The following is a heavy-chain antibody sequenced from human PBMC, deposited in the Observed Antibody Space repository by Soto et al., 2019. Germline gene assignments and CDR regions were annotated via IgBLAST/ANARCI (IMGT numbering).Heavy chain of an antibody. CDR1: GFTFSSYW. CDR3: ARVKLMVRGVIGFDY. D-gene: IGHD3-10*01. V-gene: IGHV3-7*05. CDR2: IKQDGSEK. J-gene: IGHJ4*02. Sequence: PGGSLRLSCAASGFTFSSYWMSWVRQAPGKGLEWVANIKQDGSEKYYVDSVKGRFTISRDNAKNSPYLQMNSLRAEDTAVYYCARVKLMVRGVIGFDYWGQGTLVTVSS.